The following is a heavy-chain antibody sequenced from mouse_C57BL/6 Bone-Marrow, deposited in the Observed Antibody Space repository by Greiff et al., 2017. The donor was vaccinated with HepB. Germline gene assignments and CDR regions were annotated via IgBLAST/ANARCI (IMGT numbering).Heavy chain of an antibody. D-gene: IGHD1-1*01. V-gene: IGHV1-50*01. CDR3: ASLITTVVGY. J-gene: IGHJ2*01. CDR2: IDPSDSYT. Sequence: VKLQQPGAELVKPGASVKLSCKASGYTFTSYWMQWVKQRPGQGLEWIGEIDPSDSYTNYNQKFKGKATLTVDTSSSTAYMQLSSLTSEDSAVYYCASLITTVVGYWGQGTTLTVSS. CDR1: GYTFTSYW.